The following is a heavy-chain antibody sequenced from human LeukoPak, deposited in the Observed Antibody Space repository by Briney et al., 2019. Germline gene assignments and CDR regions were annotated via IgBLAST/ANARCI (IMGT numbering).Heavy chain of an antibody. CDR3: ARGPKRGARYGGVVPAASVRYYGMDV. D-gene: IGHD2-2*01. CDR2: IYDSGST. CDR1: GGSIRSSYYY. V-gene: IGHV4-39*01. J-gene: IGHJ6*02. Sequence: SETLSLTCTVSGGSIRSSYYYWGWIRQPPGKGLEWIGSIYDSGSTYYNPSLKSRVTISVDTSKNQFSLKLSSVTAADTAVYYCARGPKRGARYGGVVPAASVRYYGMDVWGQGTTVTVSS.